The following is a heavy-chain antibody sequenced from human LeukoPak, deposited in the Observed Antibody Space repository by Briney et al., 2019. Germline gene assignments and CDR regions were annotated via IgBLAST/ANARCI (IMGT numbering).Heavy chain of an antibody. CDR1: GFTFSNYA. D-gene: IGHD2-15*01. J-gene: IGHJ6*02. Sequence: GGSLRLSCVASGFTFSNYAMIWVRQAPGEGLEWVSALCSRGGCAFYANSVRGRFTISRDNSQNTLFLQMNTLRAEDTAVYYCAKDIKGCSGGSCHLAFYYYYGMDVWGQGTTVTVSS. CDR3: AKDIKGCSGGSCHLAFYYYYGMDV. V-gene: IGHV3-23*01. CDR2: LCSRGGCA.